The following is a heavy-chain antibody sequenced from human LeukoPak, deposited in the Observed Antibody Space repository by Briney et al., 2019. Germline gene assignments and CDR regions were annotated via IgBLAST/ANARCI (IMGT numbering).Heavy chain of an antibody. CDR3: ARIAVAGSPTLLYYYYYGMDV. Sequence: ASVKVSCKASGYTFTGYYMHWVRQAPGQGLEWMGWINPNSGGTNHAQKFQGRVTMTRDTSISTAYMELSRLRSDDTAVYYCARIAVAGSPTLLYYYYYGMDVWGQGTTVTVSS. V-gene: IGHV1-2*02. D-gene: IGHD6-19*01. CDR1: GYTFTGYY. CDR2: INPNSGGT. J-gene: IGHJ6*02.